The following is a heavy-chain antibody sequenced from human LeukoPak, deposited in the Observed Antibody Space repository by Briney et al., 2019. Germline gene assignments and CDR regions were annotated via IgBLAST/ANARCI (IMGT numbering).Heavy chain of an antibody. V-gene: IGHV3-15*01. CDR1: GFTFSNAW. J-gene: IGHJ4*02. Sequence: GGSLRLSCAASGFTFSNAWMSWVRQAPGKGLEWVGRIKSKTDGGTTDYAAPVKGRFTISRDDSKNTLYLQMNSLKTEDTAVYYCARDYHYYELNLGYWGQGTLVTVSS. CDR2: IKSKTDGGTT. CDR3: ARDYHYYELNLGY. D-gene: IGHD3-22*01.